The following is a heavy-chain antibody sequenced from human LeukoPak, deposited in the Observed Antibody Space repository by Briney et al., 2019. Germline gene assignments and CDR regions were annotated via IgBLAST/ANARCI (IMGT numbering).Heavy chain of an antibody. J-gene: IGHJ4*02. Sequence: GGSLRLSCGASGFTLSSYGIHWVRQAPGKGVDWVAVISDDGTSKHYADSVKGRFTVSRDNSKNTVYLQMNSLRTEDTAVYYCAKVLLSYLDYWGQGTLVTVSS. V-gene: IGHV3-30*18. CDR1: GFTLSSYG. CDR3: AKVLLSYLDY. CDR2: ISDDGTSK.